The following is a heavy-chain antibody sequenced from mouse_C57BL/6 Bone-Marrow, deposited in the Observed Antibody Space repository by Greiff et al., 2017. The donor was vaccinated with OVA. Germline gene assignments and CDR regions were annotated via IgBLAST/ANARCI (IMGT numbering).Heavy chain of an antibody. Sequence: VKLVESGAELARPGASVKLSCKASGYTFTSYGISWVKQRTGQGLEWIGEIYPRSGNTYYNEKFKGKATLTADKSSSTAYMELRSLTSEDSAVYFCALITTVVPYYFDYWGQGTTLTVSS. D-gene: IGHD1-1*01. CDR3: ALITTVVPYYFDY. J-gene: IGHJ2*01. CDR2: IYPRSGNT. V-gene: IGHV1-81*01. CDR1: GYTFTSYG.